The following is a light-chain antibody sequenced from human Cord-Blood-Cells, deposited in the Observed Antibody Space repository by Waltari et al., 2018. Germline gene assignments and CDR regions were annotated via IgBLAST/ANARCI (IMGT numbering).Light chain of an antibody. CDR1: QDISSY. CDR3: HQHDNSTRNIT. V-gene: IGKV1-33*01. J-gene: IGKJ3*01. CDR2: DAS. Sequence: DIQMTQSPSSLSASVGDRVTITCQASQDISSYLNWYQQKPGKAPKLLIYDASSLETGVPPRISGSGSGTAFTFTIISRQPEDIATSYYHQHDNSTRNITFGPGTKLDIK.